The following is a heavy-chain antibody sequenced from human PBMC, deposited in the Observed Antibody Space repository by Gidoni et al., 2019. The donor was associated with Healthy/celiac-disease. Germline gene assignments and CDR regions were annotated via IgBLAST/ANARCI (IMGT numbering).Heavy chain of an antibody. CDR3: AKCGGRPYDAFDI. Sequence: EVQLLESVGGLVQPGGSLRLSCAASGSTFSSYARSWVRQAPGKGLEWVSAISGSGGSTYYADSVKGRFTISRDNSKNTLYLQMNSLRAEDTAVYYCAKCGGRPYDAFDIWGQGTMVTVSS. V-gene: IGHV3-23*01. CDR1: GSTFSSYA. D-gene: IGHD2-21*01. CDR2: ISGSGGST. J-gene: IGHJ3*02.